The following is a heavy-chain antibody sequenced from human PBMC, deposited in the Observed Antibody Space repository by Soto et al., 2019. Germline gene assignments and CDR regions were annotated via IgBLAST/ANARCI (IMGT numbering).Heavy chain of an antibody. Sequence: GGSLRLSCAASGFTFSDDIMNWVRQAPGKGLEWVSYISRGSLSIYYADSVKGRFSISRDNAKNLLYLQMNSLRSEDTAVYYCARVRSPFSWGRGTLVTVSS. D-gene: IGHD3-3*02. V-gene: IGHV3-48*01. CDR3: ARVRSPFS. J-gene: IGHJ5*02. CDR2: ISRGSLSI. CDR1: GFTFSDDI.